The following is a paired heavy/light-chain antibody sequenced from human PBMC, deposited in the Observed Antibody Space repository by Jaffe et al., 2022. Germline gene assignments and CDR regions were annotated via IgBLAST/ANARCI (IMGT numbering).Heavy chain of an antibody. CDR2: INPNSGGT. J-gene: IGHJ6*03. CDR1: GYTFTGYY. D-gene: IGHD3-3*01. CDR3: ARDYDFWSGYPGTYYYYMDV. V-gene: IGHV1-2*06. Sequence: QVQLVQSGAEVKKPGASVKVSCKASGYTFTGYYMHWVRQAPGQGLEWMGRINPNSGGTNYAQKFQGRVTMTRDTSISTAYMELSRLRSDDTAVYYCARDYDFWSGYPGTYYYYMDVWGKGTTVTVSS.
Light chain of an antibody. V-gene: IGKV3-11*01. CDR2: DAS. Sequence: EIVLTQSPATLSLSPGERATLSCRASQSVSSYLAWYQQKPGQAPRLLIYDASNRATGIPARFSGSGSGTDFTLTISSLEPEDFAVYYCQQRSTSITFGQGTRLEIK. CDR3: QQRSTSIT. CDR1: QSVSSY. J-gene: IGKJ5*01.